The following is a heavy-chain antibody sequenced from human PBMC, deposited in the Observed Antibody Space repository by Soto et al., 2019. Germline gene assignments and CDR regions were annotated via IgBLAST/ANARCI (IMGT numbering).Heavy chain of an antibody. V-gene: IGHV3-53*01. CDR3: ATGEFSAFDI. CDR2: IYSGGST. J-gene: IGHJ3*02. CDR1: GITVISNY. Sequence: PWGSLRLSCAASGITVISNYMTWVRQPPGKGLEWVSVIYSGGSTYYADSVKGRFTISRDNSKNTLDLHMNSLRAKDTAVYYCATGEFSAFDIWGRGTMVTVSS.